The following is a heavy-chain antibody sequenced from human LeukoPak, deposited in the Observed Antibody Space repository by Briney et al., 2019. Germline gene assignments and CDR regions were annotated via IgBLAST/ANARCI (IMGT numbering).Heavy chain of an antibody. CDR2: IYSGGST. D-gene: IGHD1-14*01. V-gene: IGHV3-66*02. Sequence: GGSLRLSCAASGFTVSSNYMSWVRQAPGKGLEWDSVIYSGGSTYYADSVKGRFTISRDNSKNTLYLQMNSLRAEDTAVYYCARDRRTGRRIGYYYYMDVWGKGTTVTVSS. CDR1: GFTVSSNY. CDR3: ARDRRTGRRIGYYYYMDV. J-gene: IGHJ6*03.